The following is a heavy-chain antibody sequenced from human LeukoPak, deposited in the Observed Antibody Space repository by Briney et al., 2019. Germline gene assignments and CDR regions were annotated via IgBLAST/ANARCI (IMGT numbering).Heavy chain of an antibody. CDR2: IKPSDGWT. V-gene: IGHV1-46*01. J-gene: IGHJ4*02. CDR1: GNTFTNYH. D-gene: IGHD6-19*01. Sequence: ASLEGYCNASGNTFTNYHMHLVRQAPGQGHEWMGMIKPSDGWTAYAQKFQGRVNMTRDTSTSTAYMELSGLRSEDTAVYSCARDNAGWSFDFWGQGTLVTVSS. CDR3: ARDNAGWSFDF.